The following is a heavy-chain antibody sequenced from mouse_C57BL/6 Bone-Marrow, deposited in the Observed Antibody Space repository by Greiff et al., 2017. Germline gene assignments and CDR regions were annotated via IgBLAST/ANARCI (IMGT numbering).Heavy chain of an antibody. Sequence: EVQLQQSGAELVKPGASVKLSCTASGFNIKDYYIHWVKQRTEQGLEWIGRIDPEDGETKYAPKFQDKATITADTSSNTAYLQLSILTSEDTAVYYFTRSLIYYGTNYWGQGTTLTVSS. J-gene: IGHJ2*01. CDR1: GFNIKDYY. CDR3: TRSLIYYGTNY. D-gene: IGHD1-1*01. V-gene: IGHV14-2*01. CDR2: IDPEDGET.